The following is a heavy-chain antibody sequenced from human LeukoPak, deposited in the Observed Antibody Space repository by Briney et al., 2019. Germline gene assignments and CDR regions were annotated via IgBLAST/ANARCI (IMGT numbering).Heavy chain of an antibody. V-gene: IGHV3-21*01. J-gene: IGHJ4*02. Sequence: GGSLRLSCAASGLTFSSYSMNGVRQAPGKGVEWVSSISSSSSYIYYADSVKGRFTISRDNAKNSLYLQMNSLRAEDTAVYYCASSTYDFWSGSQKEGDYWGQGTLVTVSS. CDR2: ISSSSSYI. CDR3: ASSTYDFWSGSQKEGDY. D-gene: IGHD3-3*01. CDR1: GLTFSSYS.